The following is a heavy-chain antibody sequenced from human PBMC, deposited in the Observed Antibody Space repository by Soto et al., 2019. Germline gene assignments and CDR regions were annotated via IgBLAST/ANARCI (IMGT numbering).Heavy chain of an antibody. Sequence: QVQLVQSGAEEKKPGASVKVSCKASGYTFTGYAMHWVRQAPGQRLEWMGWMNAGNGNTKYSQKFEGRVTITRDTPASTAYMELSSLRWEDTPVYCCARAVAAPAEFDYWGQGTLGTVSS. CDR2: MNAGNGNT. CDR3: ARAVAAPAEFDY. CDR1: GYTFTGYA. J-gene: IGHJ4*02. D-gene: IGHD2-15*01. V-gene: IGHV1-3*05.